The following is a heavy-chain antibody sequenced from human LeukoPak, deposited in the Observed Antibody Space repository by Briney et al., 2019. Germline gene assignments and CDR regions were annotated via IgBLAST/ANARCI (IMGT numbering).Heavy chain of an antibody. CDR3: ARISSRDSSSWYYYYYYMDV. J-gene: IGHJ6*03. V-gene: IGHV4-61*02. CDR2: IYTSGST. Sequence: SETLSLTCTVSGGSISSGSYYWSWIRQPAGKGLEWIGRIYTSGSTNYNPSLKSRVTISVDTSKNQFSLKLSSVTAADTAVYYCARISSRDSSSWYYYYYYMDVWGKGTTVTVSS. D-gene: IGHD6-13*01. CDR1: GGSISSGSYY.